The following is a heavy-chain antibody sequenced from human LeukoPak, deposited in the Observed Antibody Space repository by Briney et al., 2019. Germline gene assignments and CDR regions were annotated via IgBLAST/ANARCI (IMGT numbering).Heavy chain of an antibody. CDR1: GYTFTNYY. J-gene: IGHJ4*02. V-gene: IGHV1-2*02. D-gene: IGHD3-10*01. Sequence: GASVKVSYKASGYTFTNYYIHWVRQAPGQGLEWMGWINPNSGGTNYAQKFHDRVTMTRDTSISIAYMELISLTSDDTAVYYCARDGGDTLLRGVMNYFVYWGQGTLVTVSS. CDR3: ARDGGDTLLRGVMNYFVY. CDR2: INPNSGGT.